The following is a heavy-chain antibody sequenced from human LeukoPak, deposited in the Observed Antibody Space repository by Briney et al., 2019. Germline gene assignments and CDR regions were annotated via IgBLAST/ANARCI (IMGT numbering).Heavy chain of an antibody. V-gene: IGHV3-21*01. Sequence: GGSLRLSCAASGFTSSSYWMHWVSQAPGNGLEWVSSIRSSSSYIYYANSVKGRFTMSRDNAEHSLYLQMNSLRAEDTAVYYCARGQDDYVWGSYRYIPGDYWGQGTLVTVSS. J-gene: IGHJ4*02. CDR1: GFTSSSYW. D-gene: IGHD3-16*02. CDR3: ARGQDDYVWGSYRYIPGDY. CDR2: IRSSSSYI.